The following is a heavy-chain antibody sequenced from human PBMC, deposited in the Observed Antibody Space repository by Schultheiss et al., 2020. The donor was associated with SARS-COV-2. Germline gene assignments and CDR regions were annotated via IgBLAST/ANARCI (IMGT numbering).Heavy chain of an antibody. CDR1: GYTFTGYY. V-gene: IGHV1-2*02. Sequence: ASVKVSCKASGYTFTGYYMHWVRQAPGQGLEWMGWINPNSGGTNYAQKFQGRVTMTRDTSISTAYMELSRLRSDDTAVYYCARGCGTVPKRGFWFDPWGQGTLVTVSS. J-gene: IGHJ5*02. CDR2: INPNSGGT. D-gene: IGHD2-15*01. CDR3: ARGCGTVPKRGFWFDP.